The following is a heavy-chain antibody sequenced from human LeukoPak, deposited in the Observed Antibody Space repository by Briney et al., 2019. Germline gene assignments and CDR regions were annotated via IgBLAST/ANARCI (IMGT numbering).Heavy chain of an antibody. V-gene: IGHV3-48*01. J-gene: IGHJ3*02. CDR1: GFTFSSYS. Sequence: GGSLRLSCAASGFTFSSYSMNWVRQAPGKGLEWVSYISSSSSTIYYADSVKGRFTISRDNAKNSLYLQMNSLRADDTAIYYCARDPTPTYTDAFAIWGPGTIVTVSS. CDR3: ARDPTPTYTDAFAI. CDR2: ISSSSSTI. D-gene: IGHD3-16*01.